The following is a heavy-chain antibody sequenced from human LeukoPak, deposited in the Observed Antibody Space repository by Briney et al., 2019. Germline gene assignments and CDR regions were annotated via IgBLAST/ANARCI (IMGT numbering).Heavy chain of an antibody. CDR1: GFTFNSYW. D-gene: IGHD6-13*01. CDR3: ARGYSSSWYNWLDP. CDR2: INNDGSTT. J-gene: IGHJ5*02. Sequence: PGGSLRLSCAASGFTFNSYWMHWVRHAPGRGLVWVSQINNDGSTTIYADSVKGRFTISRDNAENTLYLQIRSLRAEDAAVYYCARGYSSSWYNWLDPWGQGTLVTVSS. V-gene: IGHV3-74*01.